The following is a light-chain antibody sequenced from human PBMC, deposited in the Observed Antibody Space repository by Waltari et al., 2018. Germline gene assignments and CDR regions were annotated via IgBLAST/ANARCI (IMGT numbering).Light chain of an antibody. CDR2: DVT. CDR3: ASYTSTRTVV. Sequence: QSALTQPASVSGSPGQSITISCSGTSSDVGGYNYVSWYQQHPGNAPKLIIFDVTRWPSGVSNRFSGSKSGNTASLTIFGLQAEDEADCYCASYTSTRTVVFGGGTRVTVL. V-gene: IGLV2-14*03. J-gene: IGLJ2*01. CDR1: SSDVGGYNY.